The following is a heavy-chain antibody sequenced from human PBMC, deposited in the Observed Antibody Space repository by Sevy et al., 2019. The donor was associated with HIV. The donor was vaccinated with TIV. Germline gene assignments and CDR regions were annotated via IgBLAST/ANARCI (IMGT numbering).Heavy chain of an antibody. D-gene: IGHD3-22*01. CDR2: ISWNSGSI. V-gene: IGHV3-9*01. CDR1: GFTFDDYA. CDR3: AKLPYYYDSSGLKGYAFDI. J-gene: IGHJ3*02. Sequence: GGSLRLSCAASGFTFDDYAMHWVRQAPGTGLEWVSGISWNSGSIGYADSVKGRFTISRDNAKNSLYLQMNILRAEDTALYYCAKLPYYYDSSGLKGYAFDIWGQGTMGTVSS.